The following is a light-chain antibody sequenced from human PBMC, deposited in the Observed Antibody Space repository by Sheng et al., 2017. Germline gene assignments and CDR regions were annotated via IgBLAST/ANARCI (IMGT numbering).Light chain of an antibody. CDR2: DVS. Sequence: QSALTQAASVSGSPGQSITISCTGTSSDVGGYNYVSWYQQYPGKAPKLMIYDVSNRPSGISNRFSGSKSGNTASLTISGLQAEDEADYYCNSYTSSTTGVFGTGTKVTVL. V-gene: IGLV2-14*03. CDR1: SSDVGGYNY. CDR3: NSYTSSTTGV. J-gene: IGLJ1*01.